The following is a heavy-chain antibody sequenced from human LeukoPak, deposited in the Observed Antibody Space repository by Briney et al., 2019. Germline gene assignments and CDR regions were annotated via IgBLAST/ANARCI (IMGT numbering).Heavy chain of an antibody. CDR3: ARGKAAAGTGYYYMDV. V-gene: IGHV1-8*01. Sequence: ASVKVSCKASGYTFTSYDINWVRQATGQGLKWMGWMNPNSGNTGYAQKFQGRVTMTRNTSISTAYMELSSLRSEDTAVYYCARGKAAAGTGYYYMDVWGKGTTVTVSS. CDR1: GYTFTSYD. J-gene: IGHJ6*03. D-gene: IGHD6-13*01. CDR2: MNPNSGNT.